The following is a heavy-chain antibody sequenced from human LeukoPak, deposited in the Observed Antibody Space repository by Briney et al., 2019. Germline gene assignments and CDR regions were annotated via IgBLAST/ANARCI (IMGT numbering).Heavy chain of an antibody. V-gene: IGHV3-53*01. Sequence: GGSLRLSCAASGFTVSSNYMSWVRQAPGKGLEWVSIIYSGGSTYYADSVKGRFTISRDNSKNTLYLQMNSLRAEDTAVYCCATPYSSDYWGQGTLVTVSS. J-gene: IGHJ4*02. CDR1: GFTVSSNY. CDR3: ATPYSSDY. CDR2: IYSGGST. D-gene: IGHD5-18*01.